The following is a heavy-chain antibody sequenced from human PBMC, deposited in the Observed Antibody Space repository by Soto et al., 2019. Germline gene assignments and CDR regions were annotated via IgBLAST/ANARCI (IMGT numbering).Heavy chain of an antibody. D-gene: IGHD3-16*01. CDR1: GFTFSNYW. CDR2: MNEDGTTI. V-gene: IGHV3-74*01. J-gene: IGHJ5*02. Sequence: EVQVVESGGGLVQPGGSLRLSCAASGFTFSNYWLHWVRQGPGKGLVWVSRMNEDGTTIDYADSVKGRFTISRDNAKSTLYLQMNSLRAEDTAVYYCAPDLGGPQGSWGQGTLVTVSS. CDR3: APDLGGPQGS.